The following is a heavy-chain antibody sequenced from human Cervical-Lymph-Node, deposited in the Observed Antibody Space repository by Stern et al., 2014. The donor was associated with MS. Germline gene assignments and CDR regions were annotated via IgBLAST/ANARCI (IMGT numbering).Heavy chain of an antibody. CDR2: IFPVFATP. CDR3: ALSSETSDRWYSLGYDL. J-gene: IGHJ5*02. V-gene: IGHV1-69*01. D-gene: IGHD6-13*01. CDR1: GGTFSKFP. Sequence: QEHLQESEAEVTKPGSSAKVSCKASGGTFSKFPSSWARQAPGQGREWMRGIFPVFATPTYAQEFRGRVTITADVSTSTVYMELSSLRSDDTAVYYCALSSETSDRWYSLGYDLWGQGTLVTVSS.